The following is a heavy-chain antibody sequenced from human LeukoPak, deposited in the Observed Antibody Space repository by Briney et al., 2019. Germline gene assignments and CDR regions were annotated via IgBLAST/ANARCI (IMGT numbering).Heavy chain of an antibody. CDR3: ARGRKTGYGDYGNWFDP. CDR1: GGSFSGYY. Sequence: SETLSLTCAVYGGSFSGYYWSWIRQPPGKGLEWIGESNHSGSTNYNPSLKSRVTISVDTSKNQFSLKLSSVTAADTAVYYCARGRKTGYGDYGNWFDPWGQGTLVTVSS. CDR2: SNHSGST. J-gene: IGHJ5*02. D-gene: IGHD4-17*01. V-gene: IGHV4-34*01.